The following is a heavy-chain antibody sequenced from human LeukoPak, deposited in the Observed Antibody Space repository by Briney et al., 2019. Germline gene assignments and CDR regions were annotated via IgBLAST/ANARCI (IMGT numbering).Heavy chain of an antibody. Sequence: ASVKVSCKASGYNFINFYIHWVRQAPGQGLEWMGVINPSGGSTDYSQKFQGRVAMTSDTSTSTVYMELSNLRSEDTAVYYCARPLAPVMLNAFDIWGQGTMVTVSS. V-gene: IGHV1-46*01. CDR1: GYNFINFY. J-gene: IGHJ3*02. CDR2: INPSGGST. CDR3: ARPLAPVMLNAFDI. D-gene: IGHD2-8*01.